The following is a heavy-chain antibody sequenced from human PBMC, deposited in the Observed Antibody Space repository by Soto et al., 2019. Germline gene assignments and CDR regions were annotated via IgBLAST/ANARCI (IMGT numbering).Heavy chain of an antibody. CDR2: ISWNSGSI. D-gene: IGHD4-17*01. CDR3: AKDICSPGDYECPYYYYYMDV. Sequence: PGGSLRLSCAASGFTFDDYAMHWVRQAPGKGLEWVSGISWNSGSIGYADSVKGRFTISRDNAKNSLYLQMNSLRAEDTALYYCAKDICSPGDYECPYYYYYMDVWGKGTTVTVSS. V-gene: IGHV3-9*01. J-gene: IGHJ6*03. CDR1: GFTFDDYA.